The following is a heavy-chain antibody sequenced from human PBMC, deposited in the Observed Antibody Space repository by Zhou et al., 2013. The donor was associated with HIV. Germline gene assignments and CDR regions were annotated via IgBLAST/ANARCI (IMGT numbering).Heavy chain of an antibody. CDR2: INPYNGNT. D-gene: IGHD2-2*01. V-gene: IGHV1-18*04. CDR1: GYTFTGYY. Sequence: QVHLVQSGAEVKKPGASVKVSCKASGYTFTGYYMHWVRQAPGQGLEWMGWINPYNGNTNYAQKFQGRVTMTTDTSTRTAYMELRSLKSDDTAVYYCARLGPPCSTATCYYNFDYWGQGTLVTVSS. CDR3: ARLGPPCSTATCYYNFDY. J-gene: IGHJ4*02.